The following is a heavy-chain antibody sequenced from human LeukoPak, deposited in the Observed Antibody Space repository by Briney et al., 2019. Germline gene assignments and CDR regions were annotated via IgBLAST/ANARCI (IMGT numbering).Heavy chain of an antibody. CDR2: IKQDGSEK. D-gene: IGHD2-2*02. Sequence: GGSLRLSCAASGFTFSSYWMSWVRQAPGKGLEWVANIKQDGSEKYYVDSMKGRFTISRDNAKNSLYLQMNSLRAEDTAVYYCARIRYCSSTSCYNYYFDYWGQGTLVTVSS. J-gene: IGHJ4*02. V-gene: IGHV3-7*01. CDR3: ARIRYCSSTSCYNYYFDY. CDR1: GFTFSSYW.